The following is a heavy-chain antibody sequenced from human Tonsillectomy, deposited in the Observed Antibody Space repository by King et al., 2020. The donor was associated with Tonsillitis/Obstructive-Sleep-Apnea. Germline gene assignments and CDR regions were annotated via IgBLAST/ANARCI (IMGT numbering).Heavy chain of an antibody. CDR2: INHSGST. CDR1: GGSFRGYY. Sequence: VQLQQWGAGLLKPSETLSLTCAVYGGSFRGYYWSWIRQPPGKGLEWIGEINHSGSTNYNPSLKSRITISVDTSKNQFSLKLSSVPAADTAVYYCASRFLFSPWSGRGEYAFDIWGQGTMVTVSS. V-gene: IGHV4-34*01. J-gene: IGHJ3*02. CDR3: ASRFLFSPWSGRGEYAFDI. D-gene: IGHD3-3*01.